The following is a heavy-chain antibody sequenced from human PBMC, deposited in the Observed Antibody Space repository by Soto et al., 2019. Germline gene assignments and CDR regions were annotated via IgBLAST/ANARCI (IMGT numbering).Heavy chain of an antibody. V-gene: IGHV4-39*01. CDR2: IYYSGST. Sequence: QLQLQESGPGLVKPSETLSLTCTVSGGSISSSSYYWGWIRQPPGKGLEWIGSIYYSGSTYYNPSLKRRVTISVDTSKNQFSLKLSSVTAADTAVYYCANNVLRYFDWLSYFDYWGQGTLVTVSS. D-gene: IGHD3-9*01. CDR3: ANNVLRYFDWLSYFDY. CDR1: GGSISSSSYY. J-gene: IGHJ4*02.